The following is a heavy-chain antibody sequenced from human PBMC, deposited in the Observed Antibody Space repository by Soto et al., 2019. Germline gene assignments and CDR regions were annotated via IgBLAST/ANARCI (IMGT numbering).Heavy chain of an antibody. D-gene: IGHD3-9*01. CDR1: GGSISSYY. J-gene: IGHJ5*02. CDR3: ARHGRYYDILTVNNWFDP. CDR2: IYYSGST. V-gene: IGHV4-59*08. Sequence: SETLSLTCTVSGGSISSYYWSWIRQPPGKGLEWIGYIYYSGSTNYNPSLKSRVTISVDTSKNQFSLKLRSVTAADTAVYYCARHGRYYDILTVNNWFDPWGQGTLVTVSS.